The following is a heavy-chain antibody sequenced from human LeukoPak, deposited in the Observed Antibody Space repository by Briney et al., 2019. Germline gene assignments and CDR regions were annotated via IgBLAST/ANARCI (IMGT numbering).Heavy chain of an antibody. Sequence: ASVKVSCRASGYTFTGYYMHWVRQAPGQGLEWMGWINPNSGGTNYAQKFQGRVTMTRDTSISTAYMELSRLRSDDTAVYYCARGLYYYDSSGYYPWGQGTLVTASS. D-gene: IGHD3-22*01. CDR1: GYTFTGYY. CDR2: INPNSGGT. V-gene: IGHV1-2*02. CDR3: ARGLYYYDSSGYYP. J-gene: IGHJ5*02.